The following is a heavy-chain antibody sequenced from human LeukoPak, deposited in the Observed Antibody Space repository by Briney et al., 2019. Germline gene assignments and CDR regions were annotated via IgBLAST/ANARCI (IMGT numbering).Heavy chain of an antibody. J-gene: IGHJ4*02. V-gene: IGHV3-23*01. CDR3: AKDPRFGETDS. D-gene: IGHD3-10*01. Sequence: GGSLRLSCAASGFTFSSYDMSWVRQAPGKGLEWVSVIRSSDGNTYYADSVKGRFTISRDNSKLTLYLQMNSLRADDTALYYCAKDPRFGETDSWGQGTLVTVSS. CDR2: IRSSDGNT. CDR1: GFTFSSYD.